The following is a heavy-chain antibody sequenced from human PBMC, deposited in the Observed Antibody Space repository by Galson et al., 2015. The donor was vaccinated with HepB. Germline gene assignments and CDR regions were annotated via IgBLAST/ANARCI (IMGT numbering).Heavy chain of an antibody. CDR1: GYTFISYG. Sequence: SCKASGYTFISYGISWVRQAPGEGLEWMGRINAYSGHTNFAQKFQGRITMTKDTSTSTVEMTLRSLRHDDTATYYCAREGNGSGSLGYWGPGTLVTVSS. V-gene: IGHV1-18*01. D-gene: IGHD3-10*01. J-gene: IGHJ4*02. CDR3: AREGNGSGSLGY. CDR2: INAYSGHT.